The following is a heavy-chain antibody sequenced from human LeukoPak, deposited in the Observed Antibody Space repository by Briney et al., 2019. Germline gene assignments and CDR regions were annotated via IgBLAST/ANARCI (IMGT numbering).Heavy chain of an antibody. D-gene: IGHD3-16*01. CDR1: GFTFSSYW. J-gene: IGHJ4*02. Sequence: PGGSLRLSCAASGFTFSSYWMTWVRQAPGKGLEWVANIKHNGDELNYVDSVEDRFTISRDNVKNSLYLHMTSLRAEDTAVYYCARELRTFDSWGQGTLVTVSS. CDR2: IKHNGDEL. V-gene: IGHV3-7*01. CDR3: ARELRTFDS.